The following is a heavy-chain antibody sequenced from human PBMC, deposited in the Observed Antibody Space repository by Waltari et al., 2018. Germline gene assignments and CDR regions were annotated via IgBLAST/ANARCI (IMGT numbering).Heavy chain of an antibody. CDR2: IYYRGST. CDR1: GCSISSSSYY. V-gene: IGHV4-39*07. Sequence: QLQLQESGPGLVKPSETLSLTCTVSGCSISSSSYYWGWIRQPPGKGLEWIGSIYYRGSTYYNPSLKSRVTISVDTSKNQFSLKLSSVTAADTAVYYCAREYDSSGYCFGYWGQGTLVTVSS. CDR3: AREYDSSGYCFGY. D-gene: IGHD3-22*01. J-gene: IGHJ4*02.